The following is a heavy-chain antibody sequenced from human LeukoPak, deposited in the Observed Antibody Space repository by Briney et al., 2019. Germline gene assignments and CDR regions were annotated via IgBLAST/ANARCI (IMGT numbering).Heavy chain of an antibody. Sequence: RLSETLSLTCTVSGYSISSGYYWGWIRQPPGKGLEWIGGIYHSGSTYYDPSLKSRVTISVDTSKNQFSLKLSSVTAADTAVYYCARGGSYYYYYMDVWGKGTTVTVSS. V-gene: IGHV4-38-2*02. J-gene: IGHJ6*03. D-gene: IGHD1-26*01. CDR1: GYSISSGYY. CDR2: IYHSGST. CDR3: ARGGSYYYYYMDV.